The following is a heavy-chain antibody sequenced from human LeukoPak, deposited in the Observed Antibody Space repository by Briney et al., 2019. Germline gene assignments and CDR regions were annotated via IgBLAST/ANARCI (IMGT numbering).Heavy chain of an antibody. CDR1: GGAINGNY. Sequence: PSDPLSLSCTVSGGAINGNYGTWIRQPPGKGLEGIGFMHDDGRTNYNPSLTSRVSLSIDKCTNEFSLLLRSVTAADTAVYYCARVFRGAVTANWFDIWGQGTLVAVSA. D-gene: IGHD2-21*02. J-gene: IGHJ5*02. CDR2: MHDDGRT. V-gene: IGHV4-59*07. CDR3: ARVFRGAVTANWFDI.